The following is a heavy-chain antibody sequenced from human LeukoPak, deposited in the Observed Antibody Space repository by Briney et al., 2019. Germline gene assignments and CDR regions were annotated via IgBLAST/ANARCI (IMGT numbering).Heavy chain of an antibody. Sequence: GGSLRLSCAASGFTLSTYWMTWVRQAPGKGLEWVANIKQDGSERYYVDSVKGRFTISRDNAKKLLYLQMNSMRVEDTAVYYCARDRGSSGRLGRFDNWGQGTLVTVSP. D-gene: IGHD6-19*01. CDR1: GFTLSTYW. CDR2: IKQDGSER. V-gene: IGHV3-7*01. CDR3: ARDRGSSGRLGRFDN. J-gene: IGHJ4*02.